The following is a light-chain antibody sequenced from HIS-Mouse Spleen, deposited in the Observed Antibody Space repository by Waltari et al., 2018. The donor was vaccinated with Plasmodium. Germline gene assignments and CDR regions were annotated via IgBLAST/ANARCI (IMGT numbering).Light chain of an antibody. CDR3: YSTDSSGNHRV. Sequence: SYELTQPPSVSVSPGQTARNTCSGDALPKQYAYWYQQKSGQAPVLVIYEDSKRPSGLPERFSGSSSGTMATLTISGAQVEDEADYYCYSTDSSGNHRVFGGGTKLTVL. CDR1: ALPKQY. V-gene: IGLV3-10*01. J-gene: IGLJ3*02. CDR2: EDS.